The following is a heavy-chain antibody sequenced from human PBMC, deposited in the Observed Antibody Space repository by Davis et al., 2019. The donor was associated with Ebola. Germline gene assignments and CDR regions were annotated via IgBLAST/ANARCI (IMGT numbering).Heavy chain of an antibody. CDR2: LGTSADT. Sequence: GESLKISCAASGFMFSSYVMSWVRQAPGKGLEWVSTLGTSADTYYADSLQGRFTISRDNSKNPLYLQLNGLRVEDTAIYYCAKDNRNIWSEVWGQGTMVTVS. D-gene: IGHD2/OR15-2a*01. CDR3: AKDNRNIWSEV. V-gene: IGHV3-23*01. CDR1: GFMFSSYV. J-gene: IGHJ3*01.